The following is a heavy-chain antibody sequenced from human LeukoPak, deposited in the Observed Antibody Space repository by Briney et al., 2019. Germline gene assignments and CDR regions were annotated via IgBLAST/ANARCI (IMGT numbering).Heavy chain of an antibody. Sequence: GGSLRLSCAASGFTVSSNYMSWVRQAPGKGLEWVSVIYSGGSTYYADSVKGRFTISRDNSKNTLYLQMNSLRAEDTAVYYCARAPNFDWLPGGDCWGQGTPVTVSS. D-gene: IGHD3-9*01. CDR3: ARAPNFDWLPGGDC. V-gene: IGHV3-66*01. J-gene: IGHJ4*02. CDR1: GFTVSSNY. CDR2: IYSGGST.